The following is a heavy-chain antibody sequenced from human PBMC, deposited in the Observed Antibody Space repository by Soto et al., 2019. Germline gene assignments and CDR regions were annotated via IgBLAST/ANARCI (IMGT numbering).Heavy chain of an antibody. J-gene: IGHJ4*02. CDR1: GYTFTSYG. Sequence: QVQLVESGAEVKKPGASVTVSCTASGYTFTSYGISWVRKAPGQGLEWMGWISAYNGNTNYAQKLQGTGSMTTDTSTSTAYMELRRLRSDDTAVYYCARDAAVGLFDYWGQGTLFTVSS. V-gene: IGHV1-18*01. CDR2: ISAYNGNT. CDR3: ARDAAVGLFDY. D-gene: IGHD1-26*01.